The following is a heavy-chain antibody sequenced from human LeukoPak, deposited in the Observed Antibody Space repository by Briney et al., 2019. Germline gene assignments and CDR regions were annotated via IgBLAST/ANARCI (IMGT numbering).Heavy chain of an antibody. Sequence: PSETLSLTCTVSGGSISSSSYYWGWIRQPPGKGLEWIGSIYYSGSTYYNPSLKSRVTISVDTSKNQFSLKLSSVTAADTAVCYCARSGDSGYYYYYYMDVWGKGTTVTVSS. CDR1: GGSISSSSYY. J-gene: IGHJ6*03. D-gene: IGHD6-25*01. V-gene: IGHV4-39*01. CDR2: IYYSGST. CDR3: ARSGDSGYYYYYYMDV.